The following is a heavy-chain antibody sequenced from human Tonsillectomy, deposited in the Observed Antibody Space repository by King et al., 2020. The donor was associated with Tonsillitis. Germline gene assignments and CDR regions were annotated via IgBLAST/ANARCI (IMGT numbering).Heavy chain of an antibody. D-gene: IGHD6-19*01. V-gene: IGHV1-2*02. Sequence: QLVQSGAEVKKPGASVKVSCKASGDTFTDDFFHWVRQAPGQGLEWMGWMDPKSGDPIYAQRFQARVTMTRDTSSRTVYMELNSLTSDDTDVYYCAREAGNDGIRYWGQGT. CDR2: MDPKSGDP. CDR1: GDTFTDDF. CDR3: AREAGNDGIRY. J-gene: IGHJ4*02.